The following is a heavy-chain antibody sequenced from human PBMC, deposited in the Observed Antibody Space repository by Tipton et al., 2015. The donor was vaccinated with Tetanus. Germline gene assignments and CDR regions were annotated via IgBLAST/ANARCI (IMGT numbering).Heavy chain of an antibody. D-gene: IGHD3-9*01. V-gene: IGHV5-51*01. CDR1: GYNFTIYW. Sequence: QLVQSGAEVKKPGESLKISCKPSGYNFTIYWIGWVRQMPGKGLEWMGVINPTDYQTSYNPSFEGQVTISADRSINTAYLQWSSLPTSDTAMSFCARRRSAILSGSYHWYFDIWGRGTQVTVYS. CDR2: INPTDYQT. J-gene: IGHJ2*01. CDR3: ARRRSAILSGSYHWYFDI.